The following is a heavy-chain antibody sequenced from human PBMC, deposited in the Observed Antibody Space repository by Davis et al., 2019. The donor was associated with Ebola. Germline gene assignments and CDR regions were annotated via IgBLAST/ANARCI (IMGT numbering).Heavy chain of an antibody. J-gene: IGHJ4*02. Sequence: PGGSLRLSCAASGFTFDDYAMHWVRQAPGKGLEWVSGISWNSGSIGYADSVKGRFTISRDNAKNSLYLQMNSLRAEDTALYYCAKGVATIGGQIDYWGQGTLVTVSS. CDR1: GFTFDDYA. CDR2: ISWNSGSI. V-gene: IGHV3-9*01. D-gene: IGHD5-12*01. CDR3: AKGVATIGGQIDY.